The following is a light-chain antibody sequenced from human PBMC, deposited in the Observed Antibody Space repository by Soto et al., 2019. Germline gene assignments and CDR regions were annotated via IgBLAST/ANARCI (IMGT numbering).Light chain of an antibody. CDR3: QQYNNWPPWT. Sequence: ETLMTQSPDTLSVSPGERVTLSCRASQSISNNLAWYQQKPGQAPRLLIYDASTRATGIPARFSGSGSGTDFTLTISSRQSEDSAVYYCQQYNNWPPWTFGQGTKVEIK. CDR2: DAS. CDR1: QSISNN. J-gene: IGKJ1*01. V-gene: IGKV3-15*01.